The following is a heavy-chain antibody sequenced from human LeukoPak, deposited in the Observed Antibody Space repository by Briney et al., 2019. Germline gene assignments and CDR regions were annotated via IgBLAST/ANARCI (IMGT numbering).Heavy chain of an antibody. D-gene: IGHD6-13*01. CDR1: GFIFSSYA. V-gene: IGHV3-23*01. CDR2: IGGSGADT. J-gene: IGHJ4*02. CDR3: AKDSPGYASSWYEDN. Sequence: GGSLRLSCAGSGFIFSSYAVSWVRQAPGKGLEWVSVIGGSGADTFYAESVKGRFIISRDNSKNKVYPQLNSLRAEDTAVYYCAKDSPGYASSWYEDNWGQGTLVTVAS.